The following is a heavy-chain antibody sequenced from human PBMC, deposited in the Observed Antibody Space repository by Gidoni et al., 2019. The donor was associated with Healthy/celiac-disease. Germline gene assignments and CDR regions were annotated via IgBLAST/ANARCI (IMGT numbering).Heavy chain of an antibody. V-gene: IGHV1-18*01. CDR2: ISAYNGNT. CDR1: GYTFTSYG. CDR3: ARDGITMIVVDFGGFDY. Sequence: QVQLVQSGAEVKKPGASVKVSCQASGYTFTSYGISWVRQAPGQGLEWMGWISAYNGNTNYAQKLQGRVTMTTDTSTSTAYMELRSLRSDDTAVYYCARDGITMIVVDFGGFDYWGQGTLVTVSS. J-gene: IGHJ4*02. D-gene: IGHD3-22*01.